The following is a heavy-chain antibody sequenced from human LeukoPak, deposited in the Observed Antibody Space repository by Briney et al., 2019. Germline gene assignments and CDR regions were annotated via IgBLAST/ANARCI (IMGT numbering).Heavy chain of an antibody. V-gene: IGHV3-11*03. D-gene: IGHD4-17*01. CDR3: ASLNYGDYDWYFDL. Sequence: GGSPRLSCAASGFTFSDYYMSWIRQAPGKGLEWVSYISSSSSYTNYADSVKGRFTISRDNAKNSLCLQMNSLRAEDTAVYYCASLNYGDYDWYFDLWGRGTLVTVSS. CDR1: GFTFSDYY. CDR2: ISSSSSYT. J-gene: IGHJ2*01.